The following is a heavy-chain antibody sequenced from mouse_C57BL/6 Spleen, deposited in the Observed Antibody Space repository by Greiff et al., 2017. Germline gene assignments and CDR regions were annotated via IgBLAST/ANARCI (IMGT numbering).Heavy chain of an antibody. CDR3: ARHGLYSMDY. CDR2: INPNTGGT. CDR1: GYTFTDYN. Sequence: VQLQQSGPELVKPGASVKIPCKASGYTFTDYNMDWVKQSHGKSLEWIGDINPNTGGTIYNQKFKGKATLTVEKSSSTAYMELRSLTSEDTAVYYCARHGLYSMDYWGQGTSVTVSS. V-gene: IGHV1-18*01. J-gene: IGHJ4*01.